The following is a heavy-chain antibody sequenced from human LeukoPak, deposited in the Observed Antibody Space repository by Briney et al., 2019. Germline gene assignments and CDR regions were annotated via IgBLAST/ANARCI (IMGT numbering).Heavy chain of an antibody. Sequence: SETLSLTCTVSGGSISSYYWSWIRQPAGKGLEWIGRIYTSGSANYNPSLKSRVTMSVDTSKNQFSLKLSSVTAADTAVYYCARERDSYGYSGDIVVHESEPDFDYWGQGTLVTVSS. CDR1: GGSISSYY. D-gene: IGHD5-18*01. CDR3: ARERDSYGYSGDIVVHESEPDFDY. J-gene: IGHJ4*02. CDR2: IYTSGSA. V-gene: IGHV4-4*07.